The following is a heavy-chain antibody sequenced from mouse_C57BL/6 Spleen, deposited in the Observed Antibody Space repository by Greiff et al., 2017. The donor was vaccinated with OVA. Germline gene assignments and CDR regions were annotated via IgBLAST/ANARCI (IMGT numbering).Heavy chain of an antibody. D-gene: IGHD2-12*01. Sequence: EVNLVESGGGLVQPGGSMKLSCVASGFTFSNYWMNWVRQSPEKGLEWVAQIRLKSDNYATHYAESVKGRFTISRDDSKSSVYLQMNNLRAEDTGIYYCTGGAYYSPWYFDVWGTGTTVTVSS. CDR2: IRLKSDNYAT. CDR1: GFTFSNYW. CDR3: TGGAYYSPWYFDV. J-gene: IGHJ1*03. V-gene: IGHV6-3*01.